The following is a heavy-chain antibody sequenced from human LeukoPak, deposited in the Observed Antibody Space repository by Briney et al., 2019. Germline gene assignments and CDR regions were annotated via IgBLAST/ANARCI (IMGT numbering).Heavy chain of an antibody. D-gene: IGHD2-21*02. CDR2: IKQDGSVK. Sequence: GGSLRLSCAASGFTLSKYWMSWVRQAPGKGLEWVANIKQDGSVKYYVDSVKGRFTISRDNAKNSLYLQMNSLRAEDTAVYYCARDLLGDGWFDPWGQGTLVTVSS. V-gene: IGHV3-7*01. J-gene: IGHJ5*02. CDR1: GFTLSKYW. CDR3: ARDLLGDGWFDP.